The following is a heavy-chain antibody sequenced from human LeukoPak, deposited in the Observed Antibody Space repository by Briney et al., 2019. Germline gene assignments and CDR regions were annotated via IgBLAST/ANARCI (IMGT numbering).Heavy chain of an antibody. D-gene: IGHD6-19*01. Sequence: GGSLRLSCAASGFTFSSYAMSWVRQAPGKGLEWVSGISGSGDSTYYADSVKGRFTISRDNSKNTLYVQMSSLRAEDTAVYYCAKDSSGWYVPFNWGQGTLVTVSS. CDR3: AKDSSGWYVPFN. J-gene: IGHJ4*02. CDR2: ISGSGDST. V-gene: IGHV3-23*01. CDR1: GFTFSSYA.